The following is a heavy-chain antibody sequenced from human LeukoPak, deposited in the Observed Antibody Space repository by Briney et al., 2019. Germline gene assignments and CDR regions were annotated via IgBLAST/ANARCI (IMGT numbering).Heavy chain of an antibody. Sequence: SVKASCKTSGGTFISYAISWVRQAPGQGLEWMGGIIPIFGTTNYAQKFQGRVTITADKSTSTAYMELSSLRSEDTAVYYCARVDTAMVIDYWGQGTLVTVSS. CDR1: GGTFISYA. V-gene: IGHV1-69*06. CDR2: IIPIFGTT. D-gene: IGHD5-18*01. CDR3: ARVDTAMVIDY. J-gene: IGHJ4*02.